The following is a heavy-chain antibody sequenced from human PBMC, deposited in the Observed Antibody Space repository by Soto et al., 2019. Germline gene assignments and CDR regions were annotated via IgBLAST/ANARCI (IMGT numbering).Heavy chain of an antibody. CDR3: AKDMRPDGAWDFDY. D-gene: IGHD4-17*01. CDR1: GFTFNPYT. J-gene: IGHJ4*02. V-gene: IGHV3-23*01. CDR2: IIGSDGST. Sequence: GGSLRLSCAATGFTFNPYTVSWVRPSPGKGLEWVSSIIGSDGSTYYADSVKGRFTISRDNSKNTLYLEMNGLRVEDTAVYYCAKDMRPDGAWDFDYWGQGTLVTVSS.